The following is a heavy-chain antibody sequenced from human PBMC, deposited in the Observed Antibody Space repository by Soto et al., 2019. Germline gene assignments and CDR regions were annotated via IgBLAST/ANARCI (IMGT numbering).Heavy chain of an antibody. Sequence: QVQLQELGPGLVKPSQTLSLTCTVSGGSISSGDYYWSWIRQHPGKGLRWIGYIYYSGSTYYNPSLKSRVTISVDPSKNQFSLKLSSVTAADTAVYYCARWWSGSRQGFDPWGQGTLVTVSS. D-gene: IGHD3-3*01. J-gene: IGHJ5*02. CDR3: ARWWSGSRQGFDP. CDR2: IYYSGST. CDR1: GGSISSGDYY. V-gene: IGHV4-31*03.